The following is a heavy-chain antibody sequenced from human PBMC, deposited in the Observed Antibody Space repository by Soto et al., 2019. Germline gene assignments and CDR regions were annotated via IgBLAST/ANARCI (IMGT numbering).Heavy chain of an antibody. J-gene: IGHJ3*01. CDR1: GFTFRSYS. D-gene: IGHD1-1*01. CDR3: SRDQSLGQLVAFDV. V-gene: IGHV3-21*01. Sequence: RVSCAASGFTFRSYSMNWVRQAPGKGLEWISTISSNSAYIYYADSVEGRFTISRDNARNSVYLQLNSLRAEDTAIYYCSRDQSLGQLVAFDVWGQGTMVTVSS. CDR2: ISSNSAYI.